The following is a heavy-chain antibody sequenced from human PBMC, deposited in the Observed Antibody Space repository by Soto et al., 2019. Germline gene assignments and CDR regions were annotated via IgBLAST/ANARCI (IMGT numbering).Heavy chain of an antibody. D-gene: IGHD3-16*02. V-gene: IGHV3-21*01. J-gene: IGHJ5*02. CDR2: ISSSSSYI. Sequence: GGSLRLSCAASGFTFSSYSMNWVRQAPGKGLEWVSSISSSSSYIYYADSVKGRFTISRDNAKNSLYLQMNSLRAEDTAVYYCARDPSGITFGGVIAPENWFDPWGQGTLVTVSS. CDR1: GFTFSSYS. CDR3: ARDPSGITFGGVIAPENWFDP.